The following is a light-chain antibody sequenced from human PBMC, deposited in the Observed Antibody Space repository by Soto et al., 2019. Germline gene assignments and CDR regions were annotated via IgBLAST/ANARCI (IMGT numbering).Light chain of an antibody. V-gene: IGLV1-44*01. Sequence: QSVLAQPPSASGTPGQSVTISYSGSSSNIGSNTVNWYQQLPGTAPKLLIYSNNPRPSGVPDRFSGSKSGTSASLAISGLQSEDEADYYCAAWDHSLKGSRLGSGTEVTVL. J-gene: IGLJ1*01. CDR2: SNN. CDR3: AAWDHSLKGSR. CDR1: SSNIGSNT.